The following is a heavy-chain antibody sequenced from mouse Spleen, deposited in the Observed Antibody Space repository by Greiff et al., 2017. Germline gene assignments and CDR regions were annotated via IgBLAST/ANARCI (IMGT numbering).Heavy chain of an antibody. CDR3: ARGLLHFDY. CDR1: GFTFSSFG. D-gene: IGHD1-1*01. J-gene: IGHJ2*01. V-gene: IGHV5-17*02. CDR2: ISSGSSTI. Sequence: EVQLVESGGGLVQPGGSRKLSCAASGFTFSSFGMHWVRQSPEKGLEWVAYISSGSSTIYYADTVKGRFTISRDNPKNTLFLQMTSLRSEDTAMYYCARGLLHFDYWGQGTTLTVSS.